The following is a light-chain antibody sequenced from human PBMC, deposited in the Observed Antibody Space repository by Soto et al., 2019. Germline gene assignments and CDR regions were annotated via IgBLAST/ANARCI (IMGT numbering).Light chain of an antibody. CDR3: QQYNNWPRT. CDR1: QSVRSK. CDR2: DAS. V-gene: IGKV3-15*01. J-gene: IGKJ1*01. Sequence: EIVMTQSPATLSVSPGERATLSCRASQSVRSKLAWYQQKPGQAPRLLIYDASTRATGIPVRFSGGGSGTEFTLNISSLQSEDFAVYYCQQYNNWPRTFGQGTKV.